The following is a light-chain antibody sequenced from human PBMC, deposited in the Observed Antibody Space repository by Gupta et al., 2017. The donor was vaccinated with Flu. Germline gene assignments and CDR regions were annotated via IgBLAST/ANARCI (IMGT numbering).Light chain of an antibody. Sequence: LYSSNDKNYLAWYQHKPGQPPKLLIYWASTRESGVPDRFSGSGSGTDFTLTISNLQADDVAVYYCQQYYSAPWTFGQGTKVEIK. J-gene: IGKJ1*01. CDR1: LYSSNDKNY. CDR2: WAS. V-gene: IGKV4-1*01. CDR3: QQYYSAPWT.